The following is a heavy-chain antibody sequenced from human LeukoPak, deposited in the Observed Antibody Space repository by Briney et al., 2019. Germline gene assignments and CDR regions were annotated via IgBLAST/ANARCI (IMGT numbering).Heavy chain of an antibody. J-gene: IGHJ4*02. CDR1: GASISGSGYY. D-gene: IGHD1-26*01. V-gene: IGHV4-39*01. Sequence: PSETLSRTCTVSGASISGSGYYWGWIRQTPGKGLEWIGNIYDSGSTYYNASLQSRVTISIDTSKNQFSLRLSSVTAADTAMYYCAKSGGYGLIDYWGQGTLVTVSS. CDR3: AKSGGYGLIDY. CDR2: IYDSGST.